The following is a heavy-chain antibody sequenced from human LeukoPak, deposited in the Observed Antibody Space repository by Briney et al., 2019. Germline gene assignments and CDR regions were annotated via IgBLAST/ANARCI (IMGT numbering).Heavy chain of an antibody. J-gene: IGHJ1*01. CDR2: ITPMFGTS. CDR1: GGTFIRHT. D-gene: IGHD1-14*01. CDR3: ARDSSEFRSLLFH. Sequence: SVKVSCKASGGTFIRHTISWVRQSPGQGLEWMGGITPMFGTSNYAQKFRGRVTITADESTSTTYVELSSLRSEDTAVYYCARDSSEFRSLLFHWGQGTLVTVSS. V-gene: IGHV1-69*01.